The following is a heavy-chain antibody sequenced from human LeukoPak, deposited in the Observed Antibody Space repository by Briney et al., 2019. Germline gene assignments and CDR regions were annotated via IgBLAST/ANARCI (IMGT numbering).Heavy chain of an antibody. CDR2: LYYSGST. CDR3: AIFDYVWGSYRNDY. J-gene: IGHJ4*02. Sequence: SETLSLTCSVSGGSISRNSYYWGWIRQPPGKGLEWIGSLYYSGSTYHNPSLKSRVTISVDTSKNQFSLKLSSVTAADTAVYYCAIFDYVWGSYRNDYWGQETLVTASS. D-gene: IGHD3-16*02. CDR1: GGSISRNSYY. V-gene: IGHV4-39*01.